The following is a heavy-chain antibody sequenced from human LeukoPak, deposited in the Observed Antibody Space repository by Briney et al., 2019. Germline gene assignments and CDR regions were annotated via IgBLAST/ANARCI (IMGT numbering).Heavy chain of an antibody. CDR3: ARGAATMVRGVGMDV. Sequence: PGGSLRLACAASGFTFSSYSMNWVRQAPGKGLEWVSSISSSSSYIYYADSVKGRFTIPRDNAKNSLYLQMNSLRAEDTAVYYCARGAATMVRGVGMDVWGQGTTVTVSS. CDR1: GFTFSSYS. D-gene: IGHD3-10*01. J-gene: IGHJ6*02. CDR2: ISSSSSYI. V-gene: IGHV3-21*01.